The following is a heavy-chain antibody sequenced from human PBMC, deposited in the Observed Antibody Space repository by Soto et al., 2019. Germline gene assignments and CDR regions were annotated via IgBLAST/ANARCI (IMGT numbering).Heavy chain of an antibody. J-gene: IGHJ5*02. D-gene: IGHD1-1*01. Sequence: SETLSLTCTVSGASISGFYWSWIRNSAGKGLEWIGRIYATGTTDYNPSLKSRVMMSVDTSKKQFSLKLRSVTAADTAVYYCVRDGTKTLRDWFDPWGQGISVTVSS. V-gene: IGHV4-4*07. CDR1: GASISGFY. CDR2: IYATGTT. CDR3: VRDGTKTLRDWFDP.